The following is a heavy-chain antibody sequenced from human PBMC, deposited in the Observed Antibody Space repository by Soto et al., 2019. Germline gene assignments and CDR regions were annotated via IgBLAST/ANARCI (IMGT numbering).Heavy chain of an antibody. J-gene: IGHJ4*02. Sequence: GGSLRLSCAASGFTFSSYWMHWVRQAPGKGLVWVSRINSDGSSTSYADSVKGRFTISRDNAKNTLYLQMNSLRAEDTAVYYCASGPITFSGTYRWYFDYWGQGTLVTVSS. V-gene: IGHV3-74*01. CDR3: ASGPITFSGTYRWYFDY. D-gene: IGHD2-8*02. CDR1: GFTFSSYW. CDR2: INSDGSST.